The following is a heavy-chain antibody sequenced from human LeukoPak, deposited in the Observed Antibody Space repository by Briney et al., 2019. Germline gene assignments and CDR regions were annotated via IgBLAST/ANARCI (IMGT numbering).Heavy chain of an antibody. CDR2: IIPIFGTA. CDR1: GGTFSSYA. Sequence: ASVKVSCEASGGTFSSYAISWVRQAPGQGLEWMGRIIPIFGTANYAQKFQGRVTIATDESTSTAYMELSSLRSKDTAVYYCARVGDDYGGFDIWGQGTMVTVSS. V-gene: IGHV1-69*05. D-gene: IGHD4-23*01. CDR3: ARVGDDYGGFDI. J-gene: IGHJ3*02.